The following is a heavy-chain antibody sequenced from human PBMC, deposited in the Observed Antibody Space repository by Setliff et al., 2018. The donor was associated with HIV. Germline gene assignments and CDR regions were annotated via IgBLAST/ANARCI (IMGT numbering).Heavy chain of an antibody. D-gene: IGHD6-19*01. CDR2: ISGYNGNT. V-gene: IGHV1-18*01. Sequence: ASVKVSCKASGYTFINYGVTWVRQAPGQGLEWMGWISGYNGNTNYAQKFQGRVTMTTDTSTSTAYMELRSLRSDDTAVYYCARLGSGWSDSYYYAMDVWGQGTTVTVSS. J-gene: IGHJ6*02. CDR3: ARLGSGWSDSYYYAMDV. CDR1: GYTFINYG.